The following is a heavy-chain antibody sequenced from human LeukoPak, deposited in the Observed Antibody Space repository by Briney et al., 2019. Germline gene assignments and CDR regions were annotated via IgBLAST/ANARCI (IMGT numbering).Heavy chain of an antibody. J-gene: IGHJ4*02. CDR2: FDPEDGET. Sequence: ASVKVSCKVSGYTLTELSIHWVRQAPGKGLEWMGGFDPEDGETIYAQKFQGRVTMTEDTSTDTAYMELSSLRSEDTAVYYCATSASGYSGYDYNYWGQGTLVTVSS. V-gene: IGHV1-24*01. D-gene: IGHD5-12*01. CDR3: ATSASGYSGYDYNY. CDR1: GYTLTELS.